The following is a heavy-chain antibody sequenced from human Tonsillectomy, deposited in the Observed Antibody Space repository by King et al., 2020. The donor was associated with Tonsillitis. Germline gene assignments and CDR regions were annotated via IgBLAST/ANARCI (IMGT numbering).Heavy chain of an antibody. D-gene: IGHD3-22*01. J-gene: IGHJ4*02. CDR1: GGSFSGYS. Sequence: VQLQQWGAGLLKPSETLSLTCAVYGGSFSGYSWSWIRQPPGKGLEWIGEIDHSGSTNYNPSLKSRVHISVDTSKNQFSLKLSSLTAADTAVYYCARFAGTYYYDSGGYFFDYWGQGTLVTVSS. CDR3: ARFAGTYYYDSGGYFFDY. CDR2: IDHSGST. V-gene: IGHV4-34*01.